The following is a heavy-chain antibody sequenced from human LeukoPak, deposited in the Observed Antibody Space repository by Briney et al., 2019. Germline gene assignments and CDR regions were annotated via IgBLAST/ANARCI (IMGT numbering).Heavy chain of an antibody. CDR2: ISNSGGST. Sequence: GGSLRLSCAASGFTFSSYEMNWVRQAPGKGLEWVSGISNSGGSTPYADSVRGRFTISRDNSKNTLYLQLTSLRAEDTALYYCARDRGRNSFDYWGQGTLVSVSS. J-gene: IGHJ4*02. CDR3: ARDRGRNSFDY. D-gene: IGHD1-14*01. CDR1: GFTFSSYE. V-gene: IGHV3-23*01.